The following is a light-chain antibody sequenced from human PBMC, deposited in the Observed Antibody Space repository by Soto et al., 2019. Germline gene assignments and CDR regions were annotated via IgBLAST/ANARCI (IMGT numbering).Light chain of an antibody. Sequence: IVITQTHGTLSLSPGERATLSCRSSQSLSSGYLAWYQQKPGQAPRILIYAASSRATGIPDRFSGSGSGTDFTLTISRLELEDFAVYYCHLSDSSPRTFGQVGIVDIK. CDR3: HLSDSSPRT. CDR1: QSLSSGY. CDR2: AAS. J-gene: IGKJ1*01. V-gene: IGKV3-20*01.